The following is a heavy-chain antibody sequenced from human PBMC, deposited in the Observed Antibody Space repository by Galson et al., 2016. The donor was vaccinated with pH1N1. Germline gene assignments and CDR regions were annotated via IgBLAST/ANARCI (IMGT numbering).Heavy chain of an antibody. CDR3: AKGGRGGTEGYYYAMDV. D-gene: IGHD1/OR15-1a*01. CDR2: ISAGSTAT. CDR1: GFIFSSYA. Sequence: SLRLSCAASGFIFSSYAMTWVRQAPGRGLEWVSSISAGSTATFYADSVKGRFTISRDNPKNSLYLQMNSLGADDTAVYYCAKGGRGGTEGYYYAMDVWGQGTTVTVSS. V-gene: IGHV3-23*01. J-gene: IGHJ6*02.